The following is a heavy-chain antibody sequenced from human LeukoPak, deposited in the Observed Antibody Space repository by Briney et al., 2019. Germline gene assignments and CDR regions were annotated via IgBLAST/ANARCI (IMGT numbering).Heavy chain of an antibody. CDR2: ISGSGGST. CDR3: AKSADSSSWYYFDY. Sequence: TGGSLRLSCAASGFTLSSYAMSWVRQAPWKGLEWVSAISGSGGSTYYADSVKGRFTISKDNSKNTLYLQMNSLRAEDTAVYYCAKSADSSSWYYFDYWGQGTLVTVSS. D-gene: IGHD6-13*01. CDR1: GFTLSSYA. J-gene: IGHJ4*02. V-gene: IGHV3-23*01.